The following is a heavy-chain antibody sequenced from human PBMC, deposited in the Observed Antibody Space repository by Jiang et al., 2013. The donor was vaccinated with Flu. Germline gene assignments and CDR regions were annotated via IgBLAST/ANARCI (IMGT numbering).Heavy chain of an antibody. CDR2: ISGSGGST. CDR1: GFIFSNYA. D-gene: IGHD6-19*01. V-gene: IGHV3-23*01. CDR3: AKDREESAVAGPLDY. J-gene: IGHJ4*02. Sequence: VQLLESGGGLVQPGGSLRLSCAASGFIFSNYAMYWVRQAPGKGLEWVSLISGSGGSTYYADSVKGRFTITRDNTKNTLYLQMNSLRAEDTAVYYCAKDREESAVAGPLDYWGQGNPGPPSP.